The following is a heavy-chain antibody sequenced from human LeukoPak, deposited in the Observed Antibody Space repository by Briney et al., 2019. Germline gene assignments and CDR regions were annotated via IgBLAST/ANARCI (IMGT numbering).Heavy chain of an antibody. Sequence: SETLSLTCAVSGGSISSSNWWSWVRQPPGKGLEWIGEIYHSGSTNYNPSLKSRVTISVDKSKNQFSLKLSSVTAADTAVYYCARASSGYSSSPRIDYWGQGTLVTVSS. D-gene: IGHD6-13*01. V-gene: IGHV4-4*02. CDR3: ARASSGYSSSPRIDY. CDR1: GGSISSSNW. CDR2: IYHSGST. J-gene: IGHJ4*02.